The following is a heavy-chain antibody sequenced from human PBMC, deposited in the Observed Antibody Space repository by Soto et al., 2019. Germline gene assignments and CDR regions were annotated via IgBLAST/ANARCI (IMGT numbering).Heavy chain of an antibody. CDR2: IIPILGIA. V-gene: IGHV1-69*04. Sequence: GASVKVSCKASGGTFSSYTMSWVRQATGQGLEWMGRIIPILGIANYAQKFQGRVTITADKSTSTAYMELSSLRSEDTAVYYCARDWPRITIFGANPAGAFDIWGQGTMVTVSS. D-gene: IGHD3-3*01. CDR3: ARDWPRITIFGANPAGAFDI. J-gene: IGHJ3*02. CDR1: GGTFSSYT.